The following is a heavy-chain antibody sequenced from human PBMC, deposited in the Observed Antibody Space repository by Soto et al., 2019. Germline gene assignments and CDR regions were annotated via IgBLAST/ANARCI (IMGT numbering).Heavy chain of an antibody. V-gene: IGHV3-30-3*01. J-gene: IGHJ3*02. CDR3: ARDYYDSSGYYHAFDI. D-gene: IGHD3-22*01. CDR2: ISYDGSNK. CDR1: GFTFSSYA. Sequence: PGGSLRLSCAASGFTFSSYAMHWVRQAPGKGLEWVAVISYDGSNKYYADSVKGRFTISRDNSKNTLYLQMNSLRAEDTAVYYCARDYYDSSGYYHAFDIWGQGTMVTVSS.